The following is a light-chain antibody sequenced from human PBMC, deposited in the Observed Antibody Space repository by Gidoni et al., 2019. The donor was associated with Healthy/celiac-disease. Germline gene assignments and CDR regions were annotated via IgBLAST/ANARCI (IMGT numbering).Light chain of an antibody. V-gene: IGKV1-39*01. J-gene: IGKJ1*01. Sequence: DIQMTHSPSSLSASVGDRVTITCRASQSISSYLNWYQQKPGKAPKLLIYAASSLQSGVPSRFSGSGAWTDFTLTISSLQPEEFATYYCQQSYGTPTWTFGQGTKVEIK. CDR1: QSISSY. CDR2: AAS. CDR3: QQSYGTPTWT.